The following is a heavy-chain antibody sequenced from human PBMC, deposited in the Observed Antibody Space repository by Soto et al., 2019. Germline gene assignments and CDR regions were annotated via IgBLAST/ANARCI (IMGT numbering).Heavy chain of an antibody. CDR1: GGSFSGYY. CDR3: ARALWYTYDHLPNDY. D-gene: IGHD2-21*01. V-gene: IGHV4-34*01. J-gene: IGHJ4*02. Sequence: PSETLSLTCAVYGGSFSGYYWSWIRQPPGKGLEWIGEINHSGSTNYNPSLKSRVTISVDTSMNQFSLKLSSVTAADTAVYYCARALWYTYDHLPNDYWGQGTLVTVSS. CDR2: INHSGST.